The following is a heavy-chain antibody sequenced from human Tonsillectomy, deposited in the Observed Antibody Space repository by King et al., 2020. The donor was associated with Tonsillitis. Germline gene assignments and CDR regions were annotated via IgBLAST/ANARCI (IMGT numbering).Heavy chain of an antibody. CDR2: INPSGGST. J-gene: IGHJ6*02. CDR1: GYTFTNYY. CDR3: ARDVMVATTMVSYYYGMDV. D-gene: IGHD2-15*01. V-gene: IGHV1-46*01. Sequence: QLVQSGAEVKKPGASVKVSCKASGYTFTNYYVHWVRRAPGQGLEWMGVINPSGGSTSYAQKFQGRVTMTRDTSTTTVYMELSSLRSEDTAVYFCARDVMVATTMVSYYYGMDVWGQGTTVAVPS.